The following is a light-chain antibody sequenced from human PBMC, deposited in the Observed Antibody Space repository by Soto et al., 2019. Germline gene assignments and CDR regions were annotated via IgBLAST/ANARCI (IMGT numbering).Light chain of an antibody. Sequence: DIQTTQSPSSLSASVGDRVTITCRASQDVNTWLAWYQQKPGRAPNLLIFAASSLQSGVPSRFSGNGSGTHFTLSISSLQPEDFATYYCQQAHIFPLTFGGGTKVEIK. J-gene: IGKJ4*01. CDR1: QDVNTW. V-gene: IGKV1-12*01. CDR3: QQAHIFPLT. CDR2: AAS.